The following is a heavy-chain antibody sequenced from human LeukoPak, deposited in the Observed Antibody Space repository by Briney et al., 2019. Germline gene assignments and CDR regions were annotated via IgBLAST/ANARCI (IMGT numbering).Heavy chain of an antibody. J-gene: IGHJ3*02. CDR1: GGSISSSNW. CDR3: ARGRYSSSYDAFDI. CDR2: IYTSGST. V-gene: IGHV4-4*07. Sequence: SETLSLTCAVSGGSISSSNWWSWIRQPAGKGLEWLGRIYTSGSTNYNPSLKSRVTMSVDTSKNQFSLKLSSVTAADTAVYYCARGRYSSSYDAFDIWGQGTMVTVSS. D-gene: IGHD6-13*01.